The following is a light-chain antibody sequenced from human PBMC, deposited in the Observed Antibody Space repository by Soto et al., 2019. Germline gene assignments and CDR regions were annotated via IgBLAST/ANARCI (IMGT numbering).Light chain of an antibody. CDR2: QDS. CDR3: QAWDSSTARVVV. V-gene: IGLV3-1*01. J-gene: IGLJ2*01. Sequence: SYELTQPPSVSVSPGQTASITCSGAKLGDKYACWYQQKPGQSPVLVIYQDSKRPSGIPERFSGSNSGNTATLTISGTQAMVEADYYCQAWDSSTARVVVFGGGTKVTVL. CDR1: KLGDKY.